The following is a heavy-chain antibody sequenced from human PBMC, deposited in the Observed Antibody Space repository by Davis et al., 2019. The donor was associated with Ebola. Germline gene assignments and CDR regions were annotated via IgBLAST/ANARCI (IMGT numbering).Heavy chain of an antibody. CDR3: ASGTAMVTPYYYYYGMDV. CDR2: IIPILGIA. V-gene: IGHV1-69*02. CDR1: GGTFSSYT. Sequence: AASVKVSCKASGGTFSSYTISWVRQAPGQGLEWMGRIIPILGIANYAQKFQGRVTITRDTSASTAYMELSSLRSEDTAVYYCASGTAMVTPYYYYYGMDVWGQGTTVTVSS. D-gene: IGHD5-18*01. J-gene: IGHJ6*02.